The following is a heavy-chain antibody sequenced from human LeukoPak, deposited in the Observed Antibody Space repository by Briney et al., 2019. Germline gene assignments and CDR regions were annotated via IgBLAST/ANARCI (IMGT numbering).Heavy chain of an antibody. D-gene: IGHD3-10*01. Sequence: PSETLSLTCTVSGGSISSLYWIWTRQAPGKGLEWIGYIYYSGSTNYNPSLRSRVTMSADTSKNQFSLKLSSVTAADTAVYYCARLLYYSGSGNFDFWGQGILVTVSS. CDR3: ARLLYYSGSGNFDF. J-gene: IGHJ4*02. V-gene: IGHV4-59*11. CDR1: GGSISSLY. CDR2: IYYSGST.